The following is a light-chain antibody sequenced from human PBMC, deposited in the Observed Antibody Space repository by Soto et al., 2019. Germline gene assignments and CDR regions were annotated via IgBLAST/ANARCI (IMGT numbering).Light chain of an antibody. V-gene: IGLV2-14*01. CDR1: RIDVGGYNY. CDR2: EVS. J-gene: IGLJ1*01. Sequence: SVLTHPASVSGSPGQSLTISCTGTRIDVGGYNYVSWYQQHSGKAPKLMSYEVSNRPSGVSNRFSGSKSGNTASLTISGLQAEDEADYYCSSYTSSSTYVFGTGAKVSGL. CDR3: SSYTSSSTYV.